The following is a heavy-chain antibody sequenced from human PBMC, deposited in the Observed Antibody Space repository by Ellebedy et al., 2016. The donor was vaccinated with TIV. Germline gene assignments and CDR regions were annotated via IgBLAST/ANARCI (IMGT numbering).Heavy chain of an antibody. V-gene: IGHV3-30*18. CDR2: ISHDGTNK. D-gene: IGHD3-16*01. CDR3: AKDYASA. J-gene: IGHJ5*02. Sequence: GGSLRLSCAASGFTFSRYGMHWVRQAPGKGLEWVAVISHDGTNKYYADSVKARFTISRDNSKNTVYLQMNSLRAEDTAVYYCAKDYASAWGQGTLVTVSS. CDR1: GFTFSRYG.